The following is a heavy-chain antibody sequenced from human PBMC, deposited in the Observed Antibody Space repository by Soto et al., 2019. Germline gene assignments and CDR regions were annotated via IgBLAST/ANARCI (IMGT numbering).Heavy chain of an antibody. CDR3: AWEVQVYTAAFVY. Sequence: QVQLVQSGAEMKKPGSSVKVSCQSSGGTFNTYAMNWVRQAPGQGPEWMGDISPMFGAANYAPKFQGRVTITADESRGTSYMQLGSLTSEDTARYCCAWEVQVYTAAFVYWGQGTLVTVSS. V-gene: IGHV1-69*19. CDR1: GGTFNTYA. CDR2: ISPMFGAA. J-gene: IGHJ4*02.